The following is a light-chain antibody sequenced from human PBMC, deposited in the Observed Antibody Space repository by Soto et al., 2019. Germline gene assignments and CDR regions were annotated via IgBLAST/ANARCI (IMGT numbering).Light chain of an antibody. V-gene: IGLV1-47*01. Sequence: QSVLTQPPSASGTPGQRVTISCSGSSSSIGSNYVYWYQQLPGTAPKLLIYRNNQRPSGVPDRFSGSKSGTSASLAISGXXXXXXXXYXCAXWDDSLSGPLFGGGTKLTVL. CDR3: AXWDDSLSGPL. CDR2: RNN. J-gene: IGLJ2*01. CDR1: SSSIGSNY.